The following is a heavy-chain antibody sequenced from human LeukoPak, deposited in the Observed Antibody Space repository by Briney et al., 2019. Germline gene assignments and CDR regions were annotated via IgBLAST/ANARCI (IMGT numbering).Heavy chain of an antibody. CDR1: GFTFSSHA. J-gene: IGHJ3*02. Sequence: PGGSLRLSCAASGFTFSSHAMSWVRQAPGKGLEWVSYISSSGSTIYYADSVKGRFTISRDNAKNSLYLQMNSLRAEDTAVYYCARLMGLDAFDIWGQGTMVTVSS. CDR2: ISSSGSTI. V-gene: IGHV3-48*03. CDR3: ARLMGLDAFDI.